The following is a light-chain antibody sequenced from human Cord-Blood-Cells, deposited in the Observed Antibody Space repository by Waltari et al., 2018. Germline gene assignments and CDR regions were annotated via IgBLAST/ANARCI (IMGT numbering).Light chain of an antibody. V-gene: IGLV3-1*01. CDR3: QAWDSSTFYV. J-gene: IGLJ1*01. CDR2: QDS. Sequence: SYELTQPPSVSVSPGQTASITCSGDKLGDKYACWYQQKPGQSPVLVIYQDSKRPSGIPERFSSSNSWNTATLTVSGTQAMDEADYYCQAWDSSTFYVFGTGTKVTVL. CDR1: KLGDKY.